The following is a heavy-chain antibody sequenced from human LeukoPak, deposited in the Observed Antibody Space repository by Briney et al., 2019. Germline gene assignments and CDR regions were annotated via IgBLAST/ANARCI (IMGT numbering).Heavy chain of an antibody. CDR2: INPNSGGT. CDR3: ARLEGDCSSTSCYD. J-gene: IGHJ4*02. D-gene: IGHD2-2*01. Sequence: ASVKISCKASGYTFTGYYMHWVRQAPGQGLEWMGWINPNSGGTNYAKKFQGRVTMTRDTSISTAYMELSRLRSDDTAVYYCARLEGDCSSTSCYDWGQGTLVTVSS. V-gene: IGHV1-2*02. CDR1: GYTFTGYY.